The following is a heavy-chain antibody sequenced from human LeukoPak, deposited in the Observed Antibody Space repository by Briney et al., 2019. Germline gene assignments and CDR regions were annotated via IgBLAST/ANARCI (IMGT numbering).Heavy chain of an antibody. CDR1: GFTFSSYG. J-gene: IGHJ4*02. CDR3: ARVGVTGFDY. D-gene: IGHD2-21*02. V-gene: IGHV3-23*01. CDR2: ISGSGGST. Sequence: GGSLRLSCAASGFTFSSYGMSWVRQAPGTGLEWVSAISGSGGSTYYADSVKGRFTISRDNSKNSLYLQMNSLRAEDTAVYYCARVGVTGFDYWGQGTLVTVSS.